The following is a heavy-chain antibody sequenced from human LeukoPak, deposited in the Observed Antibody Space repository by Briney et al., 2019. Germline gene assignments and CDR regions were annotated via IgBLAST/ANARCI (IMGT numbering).Heavy chain of an antibody. V-gene: IGHV1-8*01. D-gene: IGHD3-9*01. CDR3: ARGCLTGYCPHDY. CDR2: MNPNSVNT. J-gene: IGHJ4*02. CDR1: GYTFTSYD. Sequence: GASVKVSCKASGYTFTSYDINCVRQATGQRLECMGCMNPNSVNTGHAQKFQGRVNMTTNTSISTAYMELSSLRSEDTAVYYCARGCLTGYCPHDYWGEGTLVTVSS.